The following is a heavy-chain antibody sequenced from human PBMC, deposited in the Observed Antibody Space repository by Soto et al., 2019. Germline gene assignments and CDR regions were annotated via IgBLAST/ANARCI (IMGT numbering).Heavy chain of an antibody. D-gene: IGHD6-6*01. V-gene: IGHV3-30*18. CDR1: GFTFSSYG. Sequence: QVQLVESGGGVVQPGRSVRLSCAASGFTFSSYGMHWVRQAPGKGLEWVAVISYDGNNKYYADSVKGRFTISRDNSKNTPYLQLDSRRPKDTAVYYCAKTNGSISAFYLLDFWSQGTLVTVSP. CDR3: AKTNGSISAFYLLDF. J-gene: IGHJ4*02. CDR2: ISYDGNNK.